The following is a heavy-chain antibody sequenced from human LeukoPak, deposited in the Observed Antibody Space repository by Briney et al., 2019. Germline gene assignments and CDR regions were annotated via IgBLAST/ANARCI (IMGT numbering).Heavy chain of an antibody. CDR1: GGTFSSYT. Sequence: TVKVSCKASGGTFSSYTISWVRQAPGQGLEWMGRIIPILGIANYAQKFQGRVTITADKSTSTAYMELSSLRSEDTAVYYCARDDSSGYYPEYFQYWGQGTLVTVSS. J-gene: IGHJ1*01. CDR2: IIPILGIA. V-gene: IGHV1-69*04. D-gene: IGHD3-22*01. CDR3: ARDDSSGYYPEYFQY.